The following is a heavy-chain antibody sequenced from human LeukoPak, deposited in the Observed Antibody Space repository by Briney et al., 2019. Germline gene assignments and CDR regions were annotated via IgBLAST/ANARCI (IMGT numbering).Heavy chain of an antibody. J-gene: IGHJ6*02. CDR2: IIPILGIA. Sequence: ASVKVSCKASGGTFSSYAISWVRQAPGQGLEWMGRIIPILGIANYAQKFQGRVTITADKSTSTAYMELSSLRSEDTAVYYCARSITYYYDSSAVIRDYYYYGMDVWGQGTTVTVSS. V-gene: IGHV1-69*04. CDR3: ARSITYYYDSSAVIRDYYYYGMDV. D-gene: IGHD3-22*01. CDR1: GGTFSSYA.